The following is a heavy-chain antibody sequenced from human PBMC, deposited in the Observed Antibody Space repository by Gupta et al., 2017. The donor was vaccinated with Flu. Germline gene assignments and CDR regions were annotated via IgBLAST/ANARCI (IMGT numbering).Heavy chain of an antibody. CDR1: GGSISSGGYY. V-gene: IGHV4-31*03. J-gene: IGHJ4*02. Sequence: QVQLQESGPGLVKPSQTLSLTCTFPGGSISSGGYYWSWIRQHPGKGLEWIGYIYYSGSTYYNPSLKSRVTISVDTSKNQFSLKLSSVTAADTAVYYCASQITGTSRDVDYWGQGTLVTVSS. CDR2: IYYSGST. CDR3: ASQITGTSRDVDY. D-gene: IGHD1-7*01.